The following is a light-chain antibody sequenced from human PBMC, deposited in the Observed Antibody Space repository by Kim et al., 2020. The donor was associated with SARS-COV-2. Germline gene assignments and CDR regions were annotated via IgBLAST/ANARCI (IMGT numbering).Light chain of an antibody. J-gene: IGLJ2*01. CDR3: QAWDSGTVV. Sequence: SYELTQPPSVSVSPGQTVTLTCSGEKLGEKYSCWYQQKSGRSPMLLIYQDLKRPSGIPERFSGSNFGNTATLTISGTQTVDEADYYCQAWDSGTVVFGGGTQLTVL. CDR1: KLGEKY. V-gene: IGLV3-1*01. CDR2: QDL.